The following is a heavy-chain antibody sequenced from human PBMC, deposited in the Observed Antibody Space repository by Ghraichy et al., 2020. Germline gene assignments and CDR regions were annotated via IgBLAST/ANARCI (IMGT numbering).Heavy chain of an antibody. CDR2: INPNSGGT. CDR1: GYTFTDYY. CDR3: ARGGYDYNEAAPRQDY. V-gene: IGHV1-2*02. D-gene: IGHD4-11*01. Sequence: ASVKVSCKASGYTFTDYYIHWVRQAPGQGLEWMGWINPNSGGTNFAQNFQGGVTMTRDSSINTAYLELSRLRSDDTGVYYCARGGYDYNEAAPRQDYWGQGTLVTVSS. J-gene: IGHJ4*02.